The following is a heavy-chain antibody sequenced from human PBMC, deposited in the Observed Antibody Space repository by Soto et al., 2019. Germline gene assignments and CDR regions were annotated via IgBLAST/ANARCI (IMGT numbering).Heavy chain of an antibody. Sequence: QVQLVQSGAEVKKPGASVKVSCKASSAYLFTSFGISWVRQAPGQGLEWMGWTSVYNGHTIYSQKFQGRVTMTTETSASTSYMELRSLRSDDTAVYYCGVGLSGDKSCDYWGQGTLVTVSS. CDR1: SAYLFTSFG. V-gene: IGHV1-18*01. CDR2: TSVYNGHT. D-gene: IGHD1-26*01. J-gene: IGHJ4*02. CDR3: GVGLSGDKSCDY.